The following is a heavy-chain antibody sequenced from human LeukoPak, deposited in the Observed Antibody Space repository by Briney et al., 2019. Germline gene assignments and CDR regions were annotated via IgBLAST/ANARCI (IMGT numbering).Heavy chain of an antibody. Sequence: SETLSLTCTVSGGSISNYYWSWMRQPPGKGLEWIGYILYSGRTNYNPSLKSRVTISVDTSKNQLSLKLTSMTAADTAVYYCARELGATVVNYSMDVWGQGTTVTVSS. CDR2: ILYSGRT. D-gene: IGHD4-23*01. V-gene: IGHV4-59*01. CDR3: ARELGATVVNYSMDV. J-gene: IGHJ6*02. CDR1: GGSISNYY.